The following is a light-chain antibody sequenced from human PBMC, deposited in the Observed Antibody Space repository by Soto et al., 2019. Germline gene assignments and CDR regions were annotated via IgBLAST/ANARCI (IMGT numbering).Light chain of an antibody. J-gene: IGLJ1*01. Sequence: QSVLTQPPSASGTPGQRVTISCSGSNSNIGSNTVNWYQQFPGAAPKLLVYSSNLRPSGVPDRFSGSKSGTSASLAISGLQSEDEADYYCAAWDDSLNGLYVFGTGTKLTVL. CDR1: NSNIGSNT. V-gene: IGLV1-44*01. CDR3: AAWDDSLNGLYV. CDR2: SSN.